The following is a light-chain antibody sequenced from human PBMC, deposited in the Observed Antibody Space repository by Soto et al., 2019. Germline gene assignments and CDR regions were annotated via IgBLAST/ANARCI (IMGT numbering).Light chain of an antibody. J-gene: IGLJ2*01. CDR1: SIDVGGYNY. CDR3: SSYAGSHNLV. Sequence: QSVRTQPPSASGSPGQSVTISCTGTSIDVGGYNYGSWYQQHPGKAPKLMIYEVSKRPSGVPDRFSGSKSGNTASLTVSGLQAEDEADYYCSSYAGSHNLVFGGGTKLTVL. V-gene: IGLV2-8*01. CDR2: EVS.